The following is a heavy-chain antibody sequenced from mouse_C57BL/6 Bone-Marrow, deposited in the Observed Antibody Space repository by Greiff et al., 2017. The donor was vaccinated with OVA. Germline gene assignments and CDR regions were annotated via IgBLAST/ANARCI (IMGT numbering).Heavy chain of an antibody. J-gene: IGHJ2*01. Sequence: QVQLQQPGAELVKPGASVKLSCKASGYTFTSYWMQWVKQRPGQGLEWIGEIDPSDSYTNYNQKFKGKATLTVDTSSSTAYMQLSSLTSEDSAVYSVARRGVCRRGFDYWGQGTTLTVSS. CDR2: IDPSDSYT. CDR3: ARRGVCRRGFDY. V-gene: IGHV1-50*01. CDR1: GYTFTSYW. D-gene: IGHD6-5*01.